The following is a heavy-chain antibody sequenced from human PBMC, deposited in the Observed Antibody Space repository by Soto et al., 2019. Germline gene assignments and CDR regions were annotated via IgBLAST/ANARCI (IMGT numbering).Heavy chain of an antibody. D-gene: IGHD4-4*01. CDR3: ARALMTTVTNYYGMDV. V-gene: IGHV3-30-3*01. J-gene: IGHJ6*02. Sequence: GGSLRLSCAASGFTFSSYAMHWVRQAPGKGLEWVAVISYDGSNKYYADSVKGRFTISRDNSKNTLYLQMNSLRAEDTDVYYCARALMTTVTNYYGMDVWGQGTTVTVSS. CDR2: ISYDGSNK. CDR1: GFTFSSYA.